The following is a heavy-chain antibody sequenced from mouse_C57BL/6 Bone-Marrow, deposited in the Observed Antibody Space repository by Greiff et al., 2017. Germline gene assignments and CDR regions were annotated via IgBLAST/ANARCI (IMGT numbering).Heavy chain of an antibody. V-gene: IGHV1-52*01. CDR3: ASGAYYYGSSYDYLDY. CDR2: IDPSDSDT. Sequence: VQLQQPGAELVRPGSSVKLSCKASGYTFTSYWMHWVKQRPIQGLEWIGKIDPSDSDTHYNQKFKDKATLTVDKSSSTAYMQLSSLTSEDSAVYYCASGAYYYGSSYDYLDYWGQGTTLTVSS. CDR1: GYTFTSYW. D-gene: IGHD1-1*01. J-gene: IGHJ2*01.